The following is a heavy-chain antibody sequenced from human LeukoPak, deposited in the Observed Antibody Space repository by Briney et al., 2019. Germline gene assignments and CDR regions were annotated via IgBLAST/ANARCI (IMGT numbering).Heavy chain of an antibody. V-gene: IGHV3-48*04. CDR1: GFTFSSYT. CDR3: ARGSDNSGYYYGDFDY. Sequence: PGGSLRLSCAASGFTFSSYTMNWVRQAPGKGLEWVSYISSSGSTIYYADSVKGRFTISRDNAKKSLYLQMNSLRAEDTAVYYCARGSDNSGYYYGDFDYWGQGTLVTVSS. CDR2: ISSSGSTI. D-gene: IGHD3-22*01. J-gene: IGHJ4*02.